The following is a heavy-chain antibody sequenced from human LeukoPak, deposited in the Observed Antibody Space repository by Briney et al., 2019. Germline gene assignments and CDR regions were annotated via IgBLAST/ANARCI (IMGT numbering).Heavy chain of an antibody. CDR2: INHSGST. V-gene: IGHV4-34*01. J-gene: IGHJ6*03. D-gene: IGHD3-3*01. Sequence: SETLSLTCAVYGGSFSGYYWSWIRQPPGKGLEWIGEINHSGSTNYNPSLKSRVTISVDTSKNQFSLKLSSVTAADTAVYYCARVAVLRFLEWLSHPYYYYMDVWGKGTTVTVSS. CDR3: ARVAVLRFLEWLSHPYYYYMDV. CDR1: GGSFSGYY.